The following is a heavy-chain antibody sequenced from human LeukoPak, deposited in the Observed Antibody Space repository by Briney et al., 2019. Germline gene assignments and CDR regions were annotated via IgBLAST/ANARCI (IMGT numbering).Heavy chain of an antibody. Sequence: GESLKISCKGSGYSFTSHWIGWVRQMPGRGLEWMGIIYPGDSDTRCSPFFQGQVTISADESISTAYLQWSSLKASDTAMYYCAIGSGSYYWVYFDYWGQGTLVTVSS. J-gene: IGHJ4*02. D-gene: IGHD1-26*01. CDR3: AIGSGSYYWVYFDY. CDR2: IYPGDSDT. V-gene: IGHV5-51*01. CDR1: GYSFTSHW.